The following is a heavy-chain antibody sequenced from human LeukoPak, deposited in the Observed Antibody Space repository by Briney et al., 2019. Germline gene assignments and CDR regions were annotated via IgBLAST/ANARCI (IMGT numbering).Heavy chain of an antibody. V-gene: IGHV3-15*07. CDR3: TRHLPGYSSSWYHFDY. CDR2: IRSKRDGGTT. J-gene: IGHJ4*02. Sequence: GRSLRLSCLASGFTFSNTWMNWVRQAPGKGLEWVARIRSKRDGGTTDYAAPVKGRFTISRDDSKNTAYLQMNSLKTEDTAVYYCTRHLPGYSSSWYHFDYWGQGTLVTVSS. CDR1: GFTFSNTW. D-gene: IGHD6-13*01.